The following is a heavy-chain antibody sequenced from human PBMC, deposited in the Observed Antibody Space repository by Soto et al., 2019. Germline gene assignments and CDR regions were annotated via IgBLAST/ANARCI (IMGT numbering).Heavy chain of an antibody. CDR3: AREMGEWELLGVDY. V-gene: IGHV3-7*01. CDR1: GFTFSSYR. CDR2: IKQDGSEK. D-gene: IGHD1-26*01. J-gene: IGHJ4*02. Sequence: EVQLVESGGGLVQPGGSLRLSCAASGFTFSSYRMSWVRQAPGKGLEWVANIKQDGSEKYYVDSVKGRFTISRDNAKNSLYLQMNSLRAEDTAVYYCAREMGEWELLGVDYWGQGTLVTVSS.